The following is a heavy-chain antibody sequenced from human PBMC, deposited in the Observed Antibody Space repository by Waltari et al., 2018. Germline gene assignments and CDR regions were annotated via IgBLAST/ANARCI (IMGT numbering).Heavy chain of an antibody. J-gene: IGHJ4*01. Sequence: EVQLVESGGGLIQPGGSLRLSCAASGFNINYNYMTWVRQAPGKGLEWVSVIYRGGRTDYPRSMKGRVTIARDTYKNLVFLEMKSLRAEDTAVYYCARGETAVLDYWGHGTLVTVSS. D-gene: IGHD6-6*01. CDR1: GFNINYNY. CDR3: ARGETAVLDY. CDR2: IYRGGRT. V-gene: IGHV3-53*01.